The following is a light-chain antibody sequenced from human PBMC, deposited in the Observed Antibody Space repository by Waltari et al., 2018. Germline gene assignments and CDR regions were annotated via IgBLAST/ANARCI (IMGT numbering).Light chain of an antibody. CDR3: QHYNSFSALFT. CDR1: QSISRW. Sequence: DIQMTQSPSTVSASVGDRVTITCRASQSISRWLAWYQQKPGKAPKLLIHKASSLQSGVPSRFSGSGSGTEFTLNITSRQPDDFATYYCQHYNSFSALFTFGPGTQVDIK. J-gene: IGKJ3*01. CDR2: KAS. V-gene: IGKV1-5*03.